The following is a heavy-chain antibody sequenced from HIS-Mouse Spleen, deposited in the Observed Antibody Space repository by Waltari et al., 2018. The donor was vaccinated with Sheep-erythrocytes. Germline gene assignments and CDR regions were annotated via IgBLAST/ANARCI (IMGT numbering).Heavy chain of an antibody. J-gene: IGHJ4*02. CDR3: AQTGATTPHFDY. CDR1: GGTFSSYA. Sequence: QVQLVQSGAEVKKPVSSVKVSCKASGGTFSSYAISWGRQAPGQGLEWMGRIIPILGIANYAQKFQGRVTITADKSTSTAYMELSSLRSEDTAVYYCAQTGATTPHFDYWGQGTLVTVSS. CDR2: IIPILGIA. V-gene: IGHV1-69*04. D-gene: IGHD1-26*01.